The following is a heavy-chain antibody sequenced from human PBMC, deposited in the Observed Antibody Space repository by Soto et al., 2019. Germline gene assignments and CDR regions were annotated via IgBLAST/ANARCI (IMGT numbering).Heavy chain of an antibody. CDR3: AREEGYCSSTSCF. Sequence: QVQLQQWGAGLLKPSETLSLTCAVYGGSFSGYYWSWIRQPPGKGLEWIGEINPSGSTNYNPSLKSRVTISVDTSKNQFSLKLSSVTAADTAVYYCAREEGYCSSTSCFWGQGTLVTVSS. CDR1: GGSFSGYY. CDR2: INPSGST. D-gene: IGHD2-2*01. V-gene: IGHV4-34*01. J-gene: IGHJ4*02.